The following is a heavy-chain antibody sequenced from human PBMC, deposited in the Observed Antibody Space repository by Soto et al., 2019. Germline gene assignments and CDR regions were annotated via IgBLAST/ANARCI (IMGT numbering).Heavy chain of an antibody. CDR1: GFTFSSYS. V-gene: IGHV3-48*02. D-gene: IGHD3-22*01. Sequence: EVQLVESGGGLVQPGGSLRLSCAASGFTFSSYSMNWVRQAPGKGLEWVSYISSSSSTIYYADSVKGRFTISRDNAKNSLYLQMNSLRDEDTAVYYCARDPQYYYDSSGYDPIWCQGTMVTVSS. CDR3: ARDPQYYYDSSGYDPI. J-gene: IGHJ3*02. CDR2: ISSSSSTI.